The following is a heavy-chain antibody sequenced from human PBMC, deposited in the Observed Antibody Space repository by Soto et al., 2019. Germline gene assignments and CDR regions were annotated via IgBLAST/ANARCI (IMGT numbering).Heavy chain of an antibody. CDR2: ISSSSSYI. D-gene: IGHD6-13*01. Sequence: GGSLRLSCAASGFTFSSYSMNWVRQAPGKGLEWVSSISSSSSYIYYADSVKGRFTISRDNAKNSLYLQMNSLRAEDTAVYYCASVAAAGIYYYMDVWGKGTTVTVSS. V-gene: IGHV3-21*04. CDR3: ASVAAAGIYYYMDV. CDR1: GFTFSSYS. J-gene: IGHJ6*03.